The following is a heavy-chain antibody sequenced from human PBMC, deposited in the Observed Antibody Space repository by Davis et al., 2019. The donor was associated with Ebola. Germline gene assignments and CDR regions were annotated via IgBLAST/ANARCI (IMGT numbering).Heavy chain of an antibody. CDR1: GYTFTGYY. J-gene: IGHJ5*02. V-gene: IGHV1-46*01. CDR2: INPSGGST. D-gene: IGHD4-17*01. Sequence: ASVKVSCKASGYTFTGYYMHWVRQAPGQGLEWMGIINPSGGSTSYAQKFQGRVTMTRDTSTSTVYMELSSLRSEDTAVYYCARTSTVRAFDPWGQGTLVTVSS. CDR3: ARTSTVRAFDP.